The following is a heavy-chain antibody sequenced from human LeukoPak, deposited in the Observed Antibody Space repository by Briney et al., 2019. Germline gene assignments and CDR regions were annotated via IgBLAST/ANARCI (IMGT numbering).Heavy chain of an antibody. CDR2: IKQDGSEK. CDR3: ARVQWELRGVGSYFDY. D-gene: IGHD1-26*01. CDR1: GFTFSSYW. Sequence: GGSLRLSCAASGFTFSSYWMSWVRQAPGQGLEWVANIKQDGSEKYYVDYVKGRFTMSRDNAKNSLYLQMNSLRAEDTAVYYCARVQWELRGVGSYFDYWGQGALVTVSS. J-gene: IGHJ4*02. V-gene: IGHV3-7*01.